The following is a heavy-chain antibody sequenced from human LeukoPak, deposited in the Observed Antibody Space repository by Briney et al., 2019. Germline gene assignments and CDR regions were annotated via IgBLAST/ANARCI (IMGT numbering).Heavy chain of an antibody. J-gene: IGHJ4*02. Sequence: GGSLRLSCAASGFNVSNNYMSWVRQAPGKGLEWVSVIYRGGSTYYADSVKGRFTISRDNAKNSLYLQMNSLRDEDTAVYYCQSPGVVVIKGSNWGQGTLVTVSS. V-gene: IGHV3-53*01. CDR1: GFNVSNNY. CDR3: QSPGVVVIKGSN. D-gene: IGHD3-22*01. CDR2: IYRGGST.